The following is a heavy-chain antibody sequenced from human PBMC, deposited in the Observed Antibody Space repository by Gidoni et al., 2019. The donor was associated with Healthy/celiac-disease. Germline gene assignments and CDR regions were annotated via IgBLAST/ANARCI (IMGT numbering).Heavy chain of an antibody. J-gene: IGHJ6*02. CDR2: ISSSSSYI. Sequence: EVQLVESGGGLVKPGGSLRLSCAASGFTFRSYSLNWVRQAPGKGLEWVSSISSSSSYIYYADSVKGRFTISRDNAKNSLYLQMNSLRAEDTAVYYCARETVVPAAIFPLGPEIYGMDVWGQGTTVTVSS. D-gene: IGHD2-2*01. CDR3: ARETVVPAAIFPLGPEIYGMDV. V-gene: IGHV3-21*01. CDR1: GFTFRSYS.